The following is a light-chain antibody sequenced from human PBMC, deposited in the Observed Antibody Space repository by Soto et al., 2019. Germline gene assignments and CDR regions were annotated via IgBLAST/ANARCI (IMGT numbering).Light chain of an antibody. CDR3: AAWDDTIKRYV. CDR1: NSNIASNT. V-gene: IGLV1-44*01. Sequence: QSVLTQPPSASETPGQTVSISCSGSNSNIASNTVNWYQHLPGTAPKLLIYYNNQRPSGVPDRFSGSKSGTSASLAISGLQYEDESDYYCAAWDDTIKRYVLGTGIKVTVL. J-gene: IGLJ1*01. CDR2: YNN.